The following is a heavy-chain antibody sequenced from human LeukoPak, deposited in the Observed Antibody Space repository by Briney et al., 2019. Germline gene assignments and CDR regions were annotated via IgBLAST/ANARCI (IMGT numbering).Heavy chain of an antibody. J-gene: IGHJ6*03. V-gene: IGHV3-30*02. Sequence: PGGSLRLSCAASGFSFSTYVMHWVRQAPGKGLEWVAFIRYDGSNKYYADSVKGRFTISRDNSKNTLYLQMNSLRAEDTAVYYCAKGPAATYYYYYMDVWGKGTTVTVSS. CDR1: GFSFSTYV. CDR3: AKGPAATYYYYYMDV. CDR2: IRYDGSNK. D-gene: IGHD2-2*01.